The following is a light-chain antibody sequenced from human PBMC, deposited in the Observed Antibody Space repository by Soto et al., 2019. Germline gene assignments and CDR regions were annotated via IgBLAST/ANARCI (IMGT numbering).Light chain of an antibody. J-gene: IGLJ3*02. V-gene: IGLV2-23*02. CDR1: SRDVGSYNL. CDR3: YSYGGSNFIV. Sequence: QSALTQPASVSGSPGQSITISCRGTSRDVGSYNLVSWYQQLPGKAPRLVIYEVSERPSEISNRFSGSKSGNTASLTISGLQAEDEGDYYCYSYGGSNFIVFGGGTKLTVL. CDR2: EVS.